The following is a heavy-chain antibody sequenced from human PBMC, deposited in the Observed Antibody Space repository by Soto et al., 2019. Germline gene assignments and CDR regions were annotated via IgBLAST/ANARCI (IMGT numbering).Heavy chain of an antibody. J-gene: IGHJ4*02. CDR1: GYTFKNYG. CDR3: ARDAQPKGVAADGASDF. V-gene: IGHV1-18*01. Sequence: QVQLVQSGPEVMTPGASVKISCKASGYTFKNYGIKWVRQAPGQGLEWVGWITTYNGNRYSAEKFQGRVTLTTDTSTTTTYMELRSLTSDDTGVYYCARDAQPKGVAADGASDFWGQGTLVTVSP. D-gene: IGHD6-19*01. CDR2: ITTYNGNR.